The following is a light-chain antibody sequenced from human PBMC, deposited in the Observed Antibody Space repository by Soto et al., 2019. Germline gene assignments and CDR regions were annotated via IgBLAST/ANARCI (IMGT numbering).Light chain of an antibody. CDR1: QGISSY. J-gene: IGKJ1*01. V-gene: IGKV1-8*01. CDR3: QQYYSDPWT. Sequence: AIRMTQSPSSFSASTGDRVTITCRASQGISSYLAWYQQKPGKAPKLLIYAASTLQSGVPSRFSGSGFGTDFTLTISSLPSEDFATYYCQQYYSDPWTFGQGTKVEIK. CDR2: AAS.